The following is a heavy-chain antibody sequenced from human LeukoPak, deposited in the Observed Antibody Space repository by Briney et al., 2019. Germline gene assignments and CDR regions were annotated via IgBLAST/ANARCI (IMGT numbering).Heavy chain of an antibody. CDR3: AKLRYYDYVWGSQTRSNWFDP. J-gene: IGHJ5*02. CDR2: ISGSGGST. Sequence: GGSLRLSCAASGFTFSSYAMSWVRQAPGKGLEWVSAISGSGGSTYYADSVKGRFTISRDNSKNTLYLQMNSLRAEDTAVYYCAKLRYYDYVWGSQTRSNWFDPWGQGTLVTVPS. CDR1: GFTFSSYA. D-gene: IGHD3-16*01. V-gene: IGHV3-23*01.